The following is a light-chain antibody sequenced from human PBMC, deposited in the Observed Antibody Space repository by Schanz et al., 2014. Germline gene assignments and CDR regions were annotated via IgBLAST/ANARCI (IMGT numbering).Light chain of an antibody. CDR2: DVS. CDR1: TSDVGGYNY. V-gene: IGLV2-14*03. J-gene: IGLJ1*01. CDR3: SSHTSSSTPFV. Sequence: QSALTQPASVSGSPGQSITISCTGTTSDVGGYNYVSWYQHHPGKAPKFIIYDVSNRPSGVSNRFSGSKSGNTASLTISGLQAEDEADYYCSSHTSSSTPFVFGTGTKLTVL.